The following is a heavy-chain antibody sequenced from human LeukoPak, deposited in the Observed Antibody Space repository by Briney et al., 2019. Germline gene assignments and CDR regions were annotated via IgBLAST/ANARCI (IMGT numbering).Heavy chain of an antibody. Sequence: PGGSLRLSCAASGFTFSSYSMNWVRQAPGKGLEWVSSISSSSSYIYYADSVKGRFTISRDNAKNSLYLQMNSLRAEDTAVYYCARDYRGFGRPGDAFDIWGQGTMVTVSS. CDR3: ARDYRGFGRPGDAFDI. D-gene: IGHD5-12*01. CDR2: ISSSSSYI. J-gene: IGHJ3*02. V-gene: IGHV3-21*01. CDR1: GFTFSSYS.